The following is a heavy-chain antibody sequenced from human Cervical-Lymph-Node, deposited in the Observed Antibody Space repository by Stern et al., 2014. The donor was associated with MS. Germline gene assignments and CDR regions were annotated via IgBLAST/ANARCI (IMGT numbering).Heavy chain of an antibody. CDR1: GFSLVTSGVR. J-gene: IGHJ4*02. Sequence: QVTLKESGPALVKPTQTLTLTCTFSGFSLVTSGVRVSWIRQPPGQALEWLSSIDLNVKTFHQSSLLTRITISQDTSKNQVVLTMTNVDPVDTATYYCARMMGSGYRHYFDYWGQGTPVTVS. D-gene: IGHD3-3*01. CDR3: ARMMGSGYRHYFDY. CDR2: IDLNVKT. V-gene: IGHV2-70*04.